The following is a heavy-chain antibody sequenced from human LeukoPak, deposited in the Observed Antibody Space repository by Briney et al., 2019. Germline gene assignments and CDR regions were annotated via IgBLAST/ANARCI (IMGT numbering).Heavy chain of an antibody. D-gene: IGHD6-13*01. CDR2: IYTSGST. V-gene: IGHV4-4*07. CDR1: GDSISSYY. CDR3: ARERVRSIWYVNYYYYYYMDV. J-gene: IGHJ6*03. Sequence: SETLSLTCTVSGDSISSYYWSWIRQPAGKGLEWIGRIYTSGSTNYNPSLKSRVTMSVDTSKNQFSLKLSSVTAADTAVYYCARERVRSIWYVNYYYYYYMDVWGKGTTVTVSS.